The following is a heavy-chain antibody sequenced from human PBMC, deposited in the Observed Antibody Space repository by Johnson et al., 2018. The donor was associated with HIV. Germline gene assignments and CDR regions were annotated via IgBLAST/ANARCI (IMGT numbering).Heavy chain of an antibody. CDR3: TPGPARIGLIRGI. Sequence: QVQLVESGGGLVQPGGSLRVSCTASGFTFDEYGMSWVRQAPGKGLEWVAVISYDGSNKYYADSVKGRFTISRDNSKNTLYLQMNSLKIEDTSVYYCTPGPARIGLIRGIWGQGTMVTVSS. CDR2: ISYDGSNK. V-gene: IGHV3-30*03. D-gene: IGHD2-15*01. CDR1: GFTFDEYG. J-gene: IGHJ3*02.